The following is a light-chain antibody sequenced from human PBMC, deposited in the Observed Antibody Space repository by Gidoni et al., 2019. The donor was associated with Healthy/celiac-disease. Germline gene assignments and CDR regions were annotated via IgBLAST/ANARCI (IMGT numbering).Light chain of an antibody. J-gene: IGKJ2*01. CDR3: QQYNNWPPYT. Sequence: EIVMTQSPATLSVSPGERATLSCRASQSVSSNLAWYQQKPGQAPRRRIYGASTRATGIPARFSGSGSGTEFTLTISSLQSEDFAVYYCQQYNNWPPYTFXQXTKLEIK. CDR1: QSVSSN. V-gene: IGKV3-15*01. CDR2: GAS.